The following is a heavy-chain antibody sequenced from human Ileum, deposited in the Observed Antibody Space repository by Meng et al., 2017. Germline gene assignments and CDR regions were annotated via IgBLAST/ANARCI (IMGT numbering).Heavy chain of an antibody. V-gene: IGHV1-3*01. D-gene: IGHD3-10*01. Sequence: QVQRVQSGAEVKKPGASVKVSCKASGFTFVSYAIYWVRQAPGQGLEWMGWITAGNGNTKYSQKFQGRVTITRDTSASAVYMELSNLKFEDTAVYYCARDMPYSSGSFDYWGQGTLVTVSS. CDR3: ARDMPYSSGSFDY. J-gene: IGHJ4*02. CDR1: GFTFVSYA. CDR2: ITAGNGNT.